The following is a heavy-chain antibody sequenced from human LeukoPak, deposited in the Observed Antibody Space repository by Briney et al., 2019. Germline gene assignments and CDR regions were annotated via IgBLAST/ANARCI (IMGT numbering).Heavy chain of an antibody. V-gene: IGHV4-34*01. CDR3: ARHPGIAAAGLDY. CDR1: GGSFSGYY. Sequence: PSETLSLTCAVYGGSFSGYYWSWIRQPPGKGLEWIGEINHSGSTNYNPSLKSRVTISVDTSKNQFSLKLSSVTAADTAVYYCARHPGIAAAGLDYWGQGTLVSVSS. D-gene: IGHD6-13*01. CDR2: INHSGST. J-gene: IGHJ4*02.